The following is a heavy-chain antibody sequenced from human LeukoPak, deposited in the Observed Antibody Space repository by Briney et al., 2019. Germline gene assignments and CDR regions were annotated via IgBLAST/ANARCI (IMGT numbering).Heavy chain of an antibody. D-gene: IGHD2-15*01. J-gene: IGHJ6*04. V-gene: IGHV3-7*01. Sequence: GGSLRLSYAASGFIFSNYWMSWVRPAPGKGLEWVANMKQDGREKYLVDSVKGRFTISRDNTKNSLYLQMNSLRAEDTAVYYCARAVGFRGGLDVWGKGTTVTISS. CDR1: GFIFSNYW. CDR2: MKQDGREK. CDR3: ARAVGFRGGLDV.